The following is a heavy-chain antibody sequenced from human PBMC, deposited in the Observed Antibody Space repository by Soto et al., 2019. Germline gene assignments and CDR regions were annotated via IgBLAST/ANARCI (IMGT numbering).Heavy chain of an antibody. CDR1: GFTFSSYA. CDR2: ISGSGGST. J-gene: IGHJ4*02. D-gene: IGHD3-22*01. Sequence: GGSLRLSCAASGFTFSSYAMSWVRQAPGKGLEWVSAISGSGGSTYYADSVKGRFTISRDNSKNTLYLQMNSLRAEDTAVYYCAKIPLEIYYDSSGYLSEWGQGTLVTVSS. CDR3: AKIPLEIYYDSSGYLSE. V-gene: IGHV3-23*01.